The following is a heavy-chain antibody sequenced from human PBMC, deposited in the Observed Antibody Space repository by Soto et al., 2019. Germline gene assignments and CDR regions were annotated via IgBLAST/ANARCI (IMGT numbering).Heavy chain of an antibody. V-gene: IGHV3-48*02. Sequence: GGSLRLSCAASGFTFSSYSMNWVRQAPGKGLEWVSYISSSSSTIYYADSVKGRFTISRDNAKNSLYLQMNSLRDEDAAVYYCAREAPGSGYDLPYYFDYWGQGTLVTVSS. J-gene: IGHJ4*02. CDR3: AREAPGSGYDLPYYFDY. D-gene: IGHD5-12*01. CDR1: GFTFSSYS. CDR2: ISSSSSTI.